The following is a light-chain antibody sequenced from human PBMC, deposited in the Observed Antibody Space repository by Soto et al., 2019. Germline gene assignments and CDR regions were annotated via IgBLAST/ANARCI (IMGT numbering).Light chain of an antibody. CDR1: QGIRND. J-gene: IGKJ1*01. CDR3: RQDYNYPWT. CDR2: TPS. Sequence: AIQMTQSPSSLSASVGDRVTITCRASQGIRNDLGWYQQKPGKAPKLLIYTPSSLQSGVPSRFIGSGSGTDFTVAISRQQPEDFATYYCRQDYNYPWTFGQGTKVEIK. V-gene: IGKV1-6*01.